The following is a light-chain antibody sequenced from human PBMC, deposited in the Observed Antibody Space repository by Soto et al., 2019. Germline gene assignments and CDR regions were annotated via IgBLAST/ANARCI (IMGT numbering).Light chain of an antibody. CDR1: QSVYTY. CDR2: DAS. Sequence: EIVLTQSPATLSLSPGESATVSCRASQSVYTYLAWFQQRPGQAPRLLIYDASHRATGTPARFSGSGSGTDFTLTIRSLEPEDFAVYYCQQRSNWPRTFGPGTKVDVK. J-gene: IGKJ3*01. V-gene: IGKV3-11*01. CDR3: QQRSNWPRT.